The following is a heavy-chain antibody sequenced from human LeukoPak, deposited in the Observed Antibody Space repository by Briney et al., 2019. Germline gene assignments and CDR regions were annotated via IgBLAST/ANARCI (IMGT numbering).Heavy chain of an antibody. V-gene: IGHV1-2*02. CDR3: TRDHCTRSSCYEDYYHGMDV. J-gene: IGHJ6*02. CDR2: INPNTGYT. CDR1: GNTFSGYY. Sequence: ASVKVSCKASGNTFSGYYMHWVRQAPGQGLEWMGWINPNTGYTETGQKFQGRVTMTRDTSISTAYMELSRLRSDDTAVYYCTRDHCTRSSCYEDYYHGMDVWGQGTTVTVSS. D-gene: IGHD2-2*01.